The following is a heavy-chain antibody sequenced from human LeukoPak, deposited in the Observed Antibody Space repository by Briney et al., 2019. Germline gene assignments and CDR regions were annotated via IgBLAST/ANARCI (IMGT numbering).Heavy chain of an antibody. V-gene: IGHV1-2*06. CDR2: INPNSGGT. CDR3: AREVIYGDYVSPFDY. Sequence: ASVKVSCKASGYTFTGYYMHWVRQAPGQGLEWMGRINPNSGGTNYAQKFQGRVTMTRDTSISTTYMELSRLRSDDTAVYYCAREVIYGDYVSPFDYWGQGTLVTVSS. D-gene: IGHD4-17*01. CDR1: GYTFTGYY. J-gene: IGHJ4*02.